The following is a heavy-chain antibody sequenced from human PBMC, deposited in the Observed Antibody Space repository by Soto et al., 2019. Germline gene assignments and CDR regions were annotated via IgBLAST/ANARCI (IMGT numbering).Heavy chain of an antibody. J-gene: IGHJ5*02. CDR2: IYYSGST. CDR1: GDSISSGGFY. CDR3: ARENLSYEILTGANWFDP. D-gene: IGHD3-9*01. Sequence: KPSETLSLTCTVSGDSISSGGFYWSWIRQHPGKGLEWIGYIYYSGSTHYNPSLKSRVIMSVDTSKNQFSLKLFSVTAADTAVYYCARENLSYEILTGANWFDPWGQGTLVTVSS. V-gene: IGHV4-31*03.